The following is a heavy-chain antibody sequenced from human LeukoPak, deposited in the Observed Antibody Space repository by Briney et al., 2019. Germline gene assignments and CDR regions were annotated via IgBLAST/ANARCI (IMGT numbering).Heavy chain of an antibody. CDR2: INPNSGGT. J-gene: IGHJ3*02. V-gene: IGHV1-2*02. Sequence: VASVKVSXKASGYTFTGYYIHWVRQAPGQGLEWVGWINPNSGGTNYAQKFQGRVTMTRDTSISTAYMELSRLRSDDTAVYYCARDSSRVRASAFDIWGQGTMVAVSS. D-gene: IGHD3-10*01. CDR1: GYTFTGYY. CDR3: ARDSSRVRASAFDI.